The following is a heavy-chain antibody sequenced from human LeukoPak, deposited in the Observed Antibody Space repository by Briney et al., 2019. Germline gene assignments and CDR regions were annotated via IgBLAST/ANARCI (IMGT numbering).Heavy chain of an antibody. CDR3: ARDNDTVFDY. D-gene: IGHD3-9*01. CDR1: GFTFISYW. J-gene: IGHJ4*02. Sequence: GGSLRVSCAASGFTFISYWMHWVRQTPGKGLVWVSRINSDGSSTTYADSVKGRFTISRDNAKNTLYLQMNSLRAEDTAVYYCARDNDTVFDYSGQGTLVTVSS. V-gene: IGHV3-74*01. CDR2: INSDGSST.